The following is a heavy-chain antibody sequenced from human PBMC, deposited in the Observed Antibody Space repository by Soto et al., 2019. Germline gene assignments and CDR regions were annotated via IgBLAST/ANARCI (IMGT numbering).Heavy chain of an antibody. CDR2: ISSSSSTI. Sequence: EVQLVESGGGLVQPGGSLRLFCAASGFTFSSYSMNWVRQAPGKGLEWVSYISSSSSTIYYADSVKGRFTISRDNAKNSLYLQMNSLRAEDTAVYYCARQNGDYVLAIDAFDIWGQGTMVTVSS. J-gene: IGHJ3*02. V-gene: IGHV3-48*01. D-gene: IGHD4-17*01. CDR3: ARQNGDYVLAIDAFDI. CDR1: GFTFSSYS.